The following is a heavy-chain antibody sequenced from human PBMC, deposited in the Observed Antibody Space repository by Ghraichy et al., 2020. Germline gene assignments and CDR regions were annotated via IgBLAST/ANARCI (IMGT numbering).Heavy chain of an antibody. Sequence: GSLSLTCGVSGYSVSSGYYWGWIRQPPGKGLEWIGSLFHRGDTYYRPSLQSRVTISVDTSKNQLSLKLRSVTAADTAMYYCAMSVAGTGVHYWGQGTLVSVSS. J-gene: IGHJ4*02. D-gene: IGHD6-19*01. CDR2: LFHRGDT. CDR3: AMSVAGTGVHY. V-gene: IGHV4-38-2*01. CDR1: GYSVSSGYY.